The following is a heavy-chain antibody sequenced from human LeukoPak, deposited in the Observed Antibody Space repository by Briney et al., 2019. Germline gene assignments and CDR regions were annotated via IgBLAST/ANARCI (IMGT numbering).Heavy chain of an antibody. J-gene: IGHJ3*02. CDR2: ISAYNGNT. Sequence: ASVKVSCKASGYTFTSYGISWVRQAPGQGLECMGWISAYNGNTNYAQKVQGRVTMTTDTSTSTAYTELRSLRSDDTAVYYCATAKYCSSTRCYDALDTWGQGTMVTVSS. CDR3: ATAKYCSSTRCYDALDT. V-gene: IGHV1-18*01. CDR1: GYTFTSYG. D-gene: IGHD2-2*01.